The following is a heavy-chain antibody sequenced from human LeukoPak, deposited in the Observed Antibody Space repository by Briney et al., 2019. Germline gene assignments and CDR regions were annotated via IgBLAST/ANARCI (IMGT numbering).Heavy chain of an antibody. CDR2: INPNSGGT. Sequence: GASVKVSCKASGYTFTGYYMHWVRQAPGQGLEWMGWINPNSGGTNYAQKFQGRVTMTRDTSISTAYMELSRLRSDDTAVYYCARGGNPTVVTRCFDYWGQGTLVTVSS. J-gene: IGHJ4*02. CDR1: GYTFTGYY. D-gene: IGHD4-23*01. CDR3: ARGGNPTVVTRCFDY. V-gene: IGHV1-2*02.